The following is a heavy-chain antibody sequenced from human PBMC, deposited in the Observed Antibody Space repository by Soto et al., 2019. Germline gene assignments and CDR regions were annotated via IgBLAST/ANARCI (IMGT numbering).Heavy chain of an antibody. D-gene: IGHD2-8*01. J-gene: IGHJ4*02. CDR3: ARAPMVLSRSYFDS. CDR2: TSYSGNT. Sequence: SETLSLTCTVSGGSISNFYWSWIRQPPGKGLEWIGYTSYSGNTNYNPSLKSRVSISVDTSKNQLSLNLTSVTAADTAVYYCARAPMVLSRSYFDSWGQGTPVTVSS. CDR1: GGSISNFY. V-gene: IGHV4-59*01.